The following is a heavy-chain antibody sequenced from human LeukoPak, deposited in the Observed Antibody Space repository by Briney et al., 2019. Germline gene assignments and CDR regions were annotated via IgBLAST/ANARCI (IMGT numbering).Heavy chain of an antibody. CDR2: ISWNSGSI. J-gene: IGHJ3*02. Sequence: GGSLRLSCAASGFTFDDYAMHWVRQAPGKGLEWVSGISWNSGSIGYADSVKGRFTISRDNAKNSLYLQMNSLRAEDTAVYYCAKDLLYNWNPDAFDIWGQGTMVTVSS. CDR3: AKDLLYNWNPDAFDI. D-gene: IGHD1-20*01. V-gene: IGHV3-9*01. CDR1: GFTFDDYA.